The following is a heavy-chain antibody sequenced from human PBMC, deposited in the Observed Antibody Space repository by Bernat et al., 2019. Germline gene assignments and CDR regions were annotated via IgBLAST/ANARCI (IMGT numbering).Heavy chain of an antibody. CDR2: IKSKADGGTT. CDR1: GFSFTNAW. D-gene: IGHD3-3*01. CDR3: ARYDFWSGLYAMDV. J-gene: IGHJ6*02. Sequence: EVLLVESGGGLVKPGGSLRLSCAASGFSFTNAWMSWVRQAPGMGLEWVGRIKSKADGGTTDYAAPVKGRFTISRDDSKNILYLQMNSLRAEDTAVYYCARYDFWSGLYAMDVWGQGTTVTVSS. V-gene: IGHV3-15*01.